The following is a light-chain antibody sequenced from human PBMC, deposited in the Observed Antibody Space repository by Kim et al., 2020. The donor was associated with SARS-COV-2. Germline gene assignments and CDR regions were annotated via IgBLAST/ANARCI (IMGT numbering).Light chain of an antibody. CDR1: QNIRND. J-gene: IGKJ5*01. V-gene: IGKV1-17*01. CDR2: GAS. Sequence: SFGAESVINCCRAKQNIRNDLGWHQQTPRGAPKRIIYGASSVKSVASSRISGSGAAEEFTLTSGSVPADNFATYFCLQYSLYPITFGQGTRLEIK. CDR3: LQYSLYPIT.